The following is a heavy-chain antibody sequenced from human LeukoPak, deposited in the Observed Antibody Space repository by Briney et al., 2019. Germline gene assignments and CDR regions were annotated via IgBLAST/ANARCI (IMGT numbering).Heavy chain of an antibody. Sequence: PGGSLRLSCAASGFTFSDYYMSWIRQAPGKGLEWVSYISSSSSYTNYADSVKGRFTISRDNAKNSLYLQMNSLRAEDTAVYYCARDSPMIRGVIIVGDAFDIWGQGTMVTVSS. CDR3: ARDSPMIRGVIIVGDAFDI. D-gene: IGHD3-10*01. J-gene: IGHJ3*02. V-gene: IGHV3-11*05. CDR2: ISSSSSYT. CDR1: GFTFSDYY.